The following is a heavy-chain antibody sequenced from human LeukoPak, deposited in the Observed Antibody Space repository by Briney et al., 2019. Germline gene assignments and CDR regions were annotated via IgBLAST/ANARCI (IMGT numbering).Heavy chain of an antibody. CDR2: ISYDGSDK. Sequence: GRSLRLSCAASGFSFSNYGMHWVRQAPGKGLEWVAVISYDGSDKSYADSVKGRFTISRHSSKNTMYLQMNSLRAEDTAMYYCATSAGEDFDHWGQGTLVTVSS. CDR3: ATSAGEDFDH. V-gene: IGHV3-30*03. J-gene: IGHJ4*02. D-gene: IGHD3-10*01. CDR1: GFSFSNYG.